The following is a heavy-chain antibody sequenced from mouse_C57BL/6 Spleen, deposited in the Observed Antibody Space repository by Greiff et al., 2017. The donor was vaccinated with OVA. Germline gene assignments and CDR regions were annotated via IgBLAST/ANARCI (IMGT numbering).Heavy chain of an antibody. Sequence: VKLVESGPELVKPGASVKISCKASGYSFTSYYIHWVKQRPGQGLEWIGWIYPGSGNTKYNEKFKGKATLTADTSSSTAYMQLSSLTSEDSAVYYCARNWELDYWGQGTTLTVSS. J-gene: IGHJ2*01. CDR1: GYSFTSYY. CDR2: IYPGSGNT. D-gene: IGHD4-1*01. CDR3: ARNWELDY. V-gene: IGHV1-66*01.